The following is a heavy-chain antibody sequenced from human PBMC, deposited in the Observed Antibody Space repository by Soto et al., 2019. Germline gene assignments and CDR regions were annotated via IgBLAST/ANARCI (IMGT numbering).Heavy chain of an antibody. V-gene: IGHV1-46*01. CDR1: GYFFASYS. Sequence: QVQLVQSGAEVKKPGASVKVSCKASGYFFASYSMHWVRQAPGQGLAWMGMINPSVGSRSYVEKFQGRVTMTRDTYTSTVYMELGRLRSEDTAVYYCARESAGRDEFESSGDFDYWGQGTLVTVSS. J-gene: IGHJ4*02. D-gene: IGHD3-22*01. CDR3: ARESAGRDEFESSGDFDY. CDR2: INPSVGSR.